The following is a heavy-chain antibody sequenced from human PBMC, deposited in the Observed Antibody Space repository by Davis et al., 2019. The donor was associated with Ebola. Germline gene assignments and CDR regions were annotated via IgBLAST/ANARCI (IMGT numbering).Heavy chain of an antibody. CDR2: IDYSGSP. Sequence: MPSETLSLTCTVSGGSISSYYWSWIRQPPGKGLEWIGYIDYSGSPNYNPSLKSRVTISVDTSKNQFSLRLNTVTAADTAVYYCARHPGMDVWGKGTTVTVSS. CDR1: GGSISSYY. V-gene: IGHV4-59*08. J-gene: IGHJ6*04. CDR3: ARHPGMDV.